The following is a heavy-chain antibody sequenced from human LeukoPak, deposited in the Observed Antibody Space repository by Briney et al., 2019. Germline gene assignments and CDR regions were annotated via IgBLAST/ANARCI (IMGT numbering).Heavy chain of an antibody. J-gene: IGHJ6*04. D-gene: IGHD3-10*02. CDR3: AELGITMIGGV. Sequence: GGSLRLSCEDSGFTFRSYEMNWVRQAPGKGLEWIAYLSSSGSGFSYADSVKGRFTISRDNAKNSLYLQMNSLRAEDTAVYYCAELGITMIGGVWGKGTTVTISS. V-gene: IGHV3-48*03. CDR1: GFTFRSYE. CDR2: LSSSGSGF.